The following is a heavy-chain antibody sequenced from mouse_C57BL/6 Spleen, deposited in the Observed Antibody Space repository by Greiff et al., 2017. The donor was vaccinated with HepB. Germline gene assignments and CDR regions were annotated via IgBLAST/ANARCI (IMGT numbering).Heavy chain of an antibody. D-gene: IGHD1-1*01. J-gene: IGHJ2*01. CDR1: GYAFSSSW. CDR3: AKSLITFYYFDY. V-gene: IGHV1-82*01. CDR2: IYPGDGDT. Sequence: VQLQQSGPELVKPGASVKISCKASGYAFSSSWMNWVKQRPGKGLEWIGRIYPGDGDTNYNGKFKGKATLTADKSSSTAYMQRSSLTSEDSAVYFCAKSLITFYYFDYWGQGTTLTVSS.